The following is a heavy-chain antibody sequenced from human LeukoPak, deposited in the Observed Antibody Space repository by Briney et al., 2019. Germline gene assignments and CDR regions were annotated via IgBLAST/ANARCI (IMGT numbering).Heavy chain of an antibody. CDR2: IKPDGSEK. J-gene: IGHJ6*03. V-gene: IGHV3-7*01. CDR3: ARARTSTLLPGTDYYYYYYMDV. Sequence: HPGGSLRLSCAASGFSFSSSWMSWVRQAPGKGLEWVANIKPDGSEKYYVDSVRGRFTLSRDNAKNTLYLQMNSLRAEDTAVYYCARARTSTLLPGTDYYYYYYMDVWGKGTTVTVSS. D-gene: IGHD1-26*01. CDR1: GFSFSSSW.